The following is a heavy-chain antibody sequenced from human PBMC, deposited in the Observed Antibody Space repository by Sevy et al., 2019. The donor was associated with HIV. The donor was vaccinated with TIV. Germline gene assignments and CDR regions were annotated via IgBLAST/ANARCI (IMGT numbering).Heavy chain of an antibody. CDR2: FDPEDGET. Sequence: ASVKVSCKVSGYTLTELCMHWVRHAPGKGLEWMGGFDPEDGETIYAQKFQGRVTMTEDTSTDTAYMELSSLRSEDTAVYYCAHLQKGRAVAAAFDYWGQGTLVTVSS. V-gene: IGHV1-24*01. J-gene: IGHJ4*02. CDR1: GYTLTELC. D-gene: IGHD6-19*01. CDR3: AHLQKGRAVAAAFDY.